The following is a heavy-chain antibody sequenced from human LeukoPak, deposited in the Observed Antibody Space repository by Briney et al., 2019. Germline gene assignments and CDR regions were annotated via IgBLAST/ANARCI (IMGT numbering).Heavy chain of an antibody. CDR2: ISGSGGSP. D-gene: IGHD3-3*01. CDR1: GFTFSNYA. J-gene: IGHJ4*02. V-gene: IGHV3-23*01. CDR3: ARDLASGYRYDY. Sequence: GGSLRLSCAASGFTFSNYAMSWVRQAPGKGLEWVSRISGSGGSPYYADSVKGRFTISRDNAKNSLYLQMNSLRADDTALYYCARDLASGYRYDYWGQGILVTVSS.